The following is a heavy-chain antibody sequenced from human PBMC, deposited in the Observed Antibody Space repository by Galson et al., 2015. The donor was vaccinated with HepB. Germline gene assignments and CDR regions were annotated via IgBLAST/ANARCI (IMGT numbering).Heavy chain of an antibody. CDR1: GFVISRSW. CDR3: AKFGIAVAGRGGSDYYYYYGMDV. V-gene: IGHV3-33*06. Sequence: SLRLFCAASGFVISRSWMNWIRQAPGKGLEWVAVIWYDGSNKYYADSVKGRFTISRDNSKNTLYLQMNSLRAEDTAVYYCAKFGIAVAGRGGSDYYYYYGMDVWGQGTTVTVSS. J-gene: IGHJ6*02. CDR2: IWYDGSNK. D-gene: IGHD6-19*01.